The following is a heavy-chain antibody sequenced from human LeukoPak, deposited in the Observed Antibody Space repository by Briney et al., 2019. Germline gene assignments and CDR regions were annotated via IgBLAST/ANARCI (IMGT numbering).Heavy chain of an antibody. D-gene: IGHD1-26*01. CDR3: VRDNRSYNFDY. V-gene: IGHV3-74*01. J-gene: IGHJ4*02. CDR2: IKSDGSST. CDR1: GFTFGRYW. Sequence: GGSLRLSCAASGFTFGRYWMHWVRQAPGKGLVWVSCIKSDGSSTSIADSAKGRFTISRDNAKNTVYLQMNSLRAEDTAVYYCVRDNRSYNFDYWGQGTLVTVSS.